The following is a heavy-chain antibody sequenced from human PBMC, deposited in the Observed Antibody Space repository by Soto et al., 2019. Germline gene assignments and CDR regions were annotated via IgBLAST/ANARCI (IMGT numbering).Heavy chain of an antibody. J-gene: IGHJ4*02. D-gene: IGHD6-19*01. CDR3: ARGQYSSGGGYFDY. CDR1: GFTFSSYE. V-gene: IGHV3-48*03. Sequence: EVQLVESGGGLVQPGGSLRLSCAASGFTFSSYEMNWVRQAPGKGLEWVSYISSSGSTIYYADSVKGRFTISRDNAKNSLYLQMNSLGAGDRAVYYCARGQYSSGGGYFDYWGQETLVTVSS. CDR2: ISSSGSTI.